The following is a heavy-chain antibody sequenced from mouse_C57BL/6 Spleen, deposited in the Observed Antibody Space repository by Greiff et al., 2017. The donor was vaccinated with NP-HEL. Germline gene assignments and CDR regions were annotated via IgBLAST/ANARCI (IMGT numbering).Heavy chain of an antibody. Sequence: VQLQQSGAELVMPGASVKLSCKASGYTFTSYWMHWVKQRPGQGLEWIGEIDPSDSYTNYNQKFKGKSTLTVDKSSSTAYMQLSSLTSEDSAVYYCASSSYGSSFFDYWGQGTTLTVSS. CDR3: ASSSYGSSFFDY. CDR1: GYTFTSYW. V-gene: IGHV1-69*01. J-gene: IGHJ2*01. D-gene: IGHD1-1*01. CDR2: IDPSDSYT.